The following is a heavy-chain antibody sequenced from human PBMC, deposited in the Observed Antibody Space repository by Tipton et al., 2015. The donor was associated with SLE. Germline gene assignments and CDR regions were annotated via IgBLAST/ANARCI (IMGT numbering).Heavy chain of an antibody. D-gene: IGHD6-13*01. J-gene: IGHJ4*02. CDR2: IYSGGST. CDR3: ATNAQQQLVWDY. CDR1: GFTFHNHD. Sequence: GSLRLSCAASGFTFHNHDMNWVRQAPGKGLEWVSVIYSGGSTYYADSVKGRFTISRDNSKNTLYLQMNSLRAEDTAVYYCATNAQQQLVWDYWGQGTLVTVSS. V-gene: IGHV3-66*02.